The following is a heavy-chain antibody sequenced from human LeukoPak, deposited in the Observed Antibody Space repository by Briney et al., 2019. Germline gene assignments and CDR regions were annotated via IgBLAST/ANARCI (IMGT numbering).Heavy chain of an antibody. V-gene: IGHV4-4*02. CDR2: IYHSGST. D-gene: IGHD1-26*01. CDR1: GGSISSSNW. CDR3: ARARWELPTR. Sequence: SETLSLTCAVSGGSISSSNWWSLVRQPPGKGLEWIGEIYHSGSTNYNPSLKSRVTISVDTSKNQFSLKLSSVTAADTAVYYCARARWELPTRWGQGTLVTVSS. J-gene: IGHJ4*02.